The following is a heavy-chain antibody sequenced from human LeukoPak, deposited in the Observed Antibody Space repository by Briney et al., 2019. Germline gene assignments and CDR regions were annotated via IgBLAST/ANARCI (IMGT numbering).Heavy chain of an antibody. V-gene: IGHV3-33*01. J-gene: IGHJ4*02. CDR1: GFIFSSFG. CDR3: ARVGDYENSGSQPFDY. D-gene: IGHD3-22*01. Sequence: GGSLGLSCAASGFIFSSFGMHWVRQAPGKGLEWVAVMWHDGSYVDSVKGRFTISRDNAKNTLYLQMNNLRVEDTAVYYCARVGDYENSGSQPFDYWGQGTLVTVSS. CDR2: MWHDGS.